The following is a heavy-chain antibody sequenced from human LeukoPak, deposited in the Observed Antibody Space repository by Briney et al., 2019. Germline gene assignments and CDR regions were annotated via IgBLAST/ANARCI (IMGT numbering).Heavy chain of an antibody. V-gene: IGHV4-34*01. D-gene: IGHD3-22*01. Sequence: KASETLSLTCAVYGGSLGGYYWGWIRQPPGKGLEWIGEINHSGSTNYNPSLKSRVTISVDTSKNQFSLKMSSVTAADTAVYYIARYGTYYYDSSGYQDYWGQGTLVTVSS. CDR2: INHSGST. CDR1: GGSLGGYY. J-gene: IGHJ4*02. CDR3: ARYGTYYYDSSGYQDY.